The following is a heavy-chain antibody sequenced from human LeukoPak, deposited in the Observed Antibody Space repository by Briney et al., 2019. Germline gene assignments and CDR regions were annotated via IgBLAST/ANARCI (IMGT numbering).Heavy chain of an antibody. D-gene: IGHD3-22*01. CDR2: IKSKTDGGTT. CDR1: GFTFRSYW. V-gene: IGHV3-15*01. CDR3: TTSDSSGYYGAFDI. Sequence: GGSLRLSCGASGFTFRSYWMTWVRQAPGKGLEWVGRIKSKTDGGTTDYAAPVKGRFTISRDDSKNTLYLQMNSLKTEDTAVYYCTTSDSSGYYGAFDIWGQGTMVTVPS. J-gene: IGHJ3*02.